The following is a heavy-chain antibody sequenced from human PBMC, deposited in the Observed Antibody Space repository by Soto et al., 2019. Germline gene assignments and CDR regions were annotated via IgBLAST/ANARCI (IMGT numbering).Heavy chain of an antibody. CDR3: ARADPTTGTTVYFDY. Sequence: GASVKVSCKASGCTFTTYGITWVRQAPGQGLEWMGWISAYNGNTNYAQKLQGRVTMTTDTSTSTAYMELWSLRSDDTAVYYCARADPTTGTTVYFDYWGQGTLVTVSS. D-gene: IGHD1-1*01. J-gene: IGHJ4*02. V-gene: IGHV1-18*01. CDR2: ISAYNGNT. CDR1: GCTFTTYG.